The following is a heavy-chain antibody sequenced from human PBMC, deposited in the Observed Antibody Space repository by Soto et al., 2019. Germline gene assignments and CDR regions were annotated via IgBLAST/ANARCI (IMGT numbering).Heavy chain of an antibody. CDR1: GYTFTSYA. V-gene: IGHV1-3*02. Sequence: ASVKVSCKASGYTFTSYAMPWVRQAPVQRLEWMGWSNAGNGNTKYSQESLRDRITLTTEASTGTAYLELRNLRSDDTYVYFCARDPCTTDRCHTHHFDVWGQGTTVTVAS. J-gene: IGHJ6*02. CDR3: ARDPCTTDRCHTHHFDV. D-gene: IGHD2-8*01. CDR2: SNAGNGNT.